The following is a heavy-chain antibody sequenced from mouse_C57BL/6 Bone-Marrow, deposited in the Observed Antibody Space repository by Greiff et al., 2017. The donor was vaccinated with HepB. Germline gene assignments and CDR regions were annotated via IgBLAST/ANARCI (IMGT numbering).Heavy chain of an antibody. Sequence: EVQLVESEGGLVQPGSSMKLSCTASGFTFSDYYMAWVRQVPEKGLEWVANINYDGSSTYYLDSLKSRFIISRDNAKNILYLQMSSLKSEDTATYYCARCSRDWYFDVWGTGTTVTVSS. CDR2: INYDGSST. D-gene: IGHD1-1*01. V-gene: IGHV5-16*01. CDR3: ARCSRDWYFDV. J-gene: IGHJ1*03. CDR1: GFTFSDYY.